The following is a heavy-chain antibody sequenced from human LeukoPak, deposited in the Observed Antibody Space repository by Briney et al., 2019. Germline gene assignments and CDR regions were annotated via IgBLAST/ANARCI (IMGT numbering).Heavy chain of an antibody. J-gene: IGHJ6*03. CDR1: GGSISSYH. CDR3: ARVRVWRYYYYMDV. V-gene: IGHV4-59*01. CDR2: IYYSGST. Sequence: SETLSLTCTVSGGSISSYHCSWIRQPPGKGLEWIGYIYYSGSTNYNPSLKSRVTISVDTSKNQFSLKLSSVTAADTAVYYCARVRVWRYYYYMDVWGKGTTVTVSS.